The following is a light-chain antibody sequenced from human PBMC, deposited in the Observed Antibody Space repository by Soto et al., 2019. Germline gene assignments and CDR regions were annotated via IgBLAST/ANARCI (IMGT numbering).Light chain of an antibody. V-gene: IGKV3-15*01. CDR1: QRITT. CDR2: GLS. J-gene: IGKJ1*01. CDR3: QQYYDWPT. Sequence: EIVMTQFPATLSLSPGERATLSCRASQRITTVAWYQQKPGQAPRLLIYGLSIRAPGVPARFSVSGSGTEFTLTISSLQSEYFAVYFCQQYYDWPTFGQGTKVDNK.